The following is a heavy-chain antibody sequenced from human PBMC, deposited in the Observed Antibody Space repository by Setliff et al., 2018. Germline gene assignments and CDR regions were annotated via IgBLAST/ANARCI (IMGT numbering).Heavy chain of an antibody. D-gene: IGHD2-2*01. V-gene: IGHV7-4-1*02. CDR3: ARDRSSTASDAFDI. Sequence: VASVKVSCKASGYTFTSYAMNWVRQAPGQGLEWMGWINTNTGNPTYAQGFTGRFVFSLDTSVSTAYLQISSLKAEDTAVYYCARDRSSTASDAFDIWGQGTMVTVSS. J-gene: IGHJ3*02. CDR2: INTNTGNP. CDR1: GYTFTSYA.